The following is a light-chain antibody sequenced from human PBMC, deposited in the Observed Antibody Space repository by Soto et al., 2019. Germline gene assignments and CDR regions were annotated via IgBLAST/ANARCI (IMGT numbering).Light chain of an antibody. J-gene: IGKJ5*01. Sequence: DIQMTQSLSSVSASVGDRVTITCQASQGISRSLAWYQQKPGKAPKLLIYSASSLQSGVPSRFSGSGFGTDFTLTISSLQPEDFATYYCQQADTFPITFGQGTRLEI. CDR3: QQADTFPIT. V-gene: IGKV1D-12*01. CDR2: SAS. CDR1: QGISRS.